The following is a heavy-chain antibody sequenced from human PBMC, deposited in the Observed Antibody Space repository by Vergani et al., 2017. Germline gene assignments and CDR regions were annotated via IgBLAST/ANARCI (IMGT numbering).Heavy chain of an antibody. J-gene: IGHJ4*02. Sequence: EVQLVESGGGLIQPGGSLRLSCAASGFTFSSYAMSWVRQAPGKGLEWVSSISSSSSYIYYADSVKGRFTISRDNAKNSLYLQMNSLRAEDTAVYYCARDRYSYGYFDYWGQGTLVTVSS. CDR1: GFTFSSYA. D-gene: IGHD5-18*01. V-gene: IGHV3-21*01. CDR3: ARDRYSYGYFDY. CDR2: ISSSSSYI.